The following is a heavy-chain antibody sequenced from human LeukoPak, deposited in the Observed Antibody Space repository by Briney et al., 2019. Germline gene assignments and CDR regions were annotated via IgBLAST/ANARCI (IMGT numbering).Heavy chain of an antibody. CDR3: ARVGYSSGWYGYFGY. D-gene: IGHD6-19*01. Sequence: PSETLSLTCTVSGGSISSYYWSWIRQPPGKGLEWIGYIYYSGSTNYNPSLKSRVTISVDTSKNQFSLKLSSVTAADTAVYYCARVGYSSGWYGYFGYWGQGTLVTVSS. CDR2: IYYSGST. J-gene: IGHJ4*02. V-gene: IGHV4-59*01. CDR1: GGSISSYY.